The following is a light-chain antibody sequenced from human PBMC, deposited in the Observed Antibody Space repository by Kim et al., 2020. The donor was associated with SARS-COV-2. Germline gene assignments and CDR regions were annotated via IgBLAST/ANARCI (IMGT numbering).Light chain of an antibody. V-gene: IGLV3-1*01. CDR1: KLGDKY. CDR3: QAWDRSTAV. J-gene: IGLJ2*01. Sequence: SYELTQPPSVPVSPGQTASITCSGDKLGDKYAFWYQQKPGHSPVLVIYQDNKRPSGIPERFSGSNSANTATLTISGTQAMDEADYYCQAWDRSTAVFGGG. CDR2: QDN.